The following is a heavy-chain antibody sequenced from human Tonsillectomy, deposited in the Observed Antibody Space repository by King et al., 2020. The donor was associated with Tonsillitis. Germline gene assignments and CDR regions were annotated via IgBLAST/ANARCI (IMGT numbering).Heavy chain of an antibody. D-gene: IGHD3-22*01. Sequence: EVQLVESGGGLVQPGGSLRLSCAASGFTLSIHWMSWVRQAPGKGLEWVANIKQDGSEKYYVDSVKGRFTISRENSKNSLDLQMNSLRAEDTAVYYCARVSSAYFDYWGQGTLVTVSS. CDR1: GFTLSIHW. V-gene: IGHV3-7*03. CDR2: IKQDGSEK. CDR3: ARVSSAYFDY. J-gene: IGHJ4*02.